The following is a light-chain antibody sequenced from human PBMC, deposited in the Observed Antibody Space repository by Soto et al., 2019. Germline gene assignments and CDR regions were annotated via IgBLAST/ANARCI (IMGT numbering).Light chain of an antibody. CDR2: GAS. V-gene: IGKV3-20*01. CDR3: QQYGSSLRT. Sequence: EIVLTHSPGTLSLSPGERATLSCRASQSVSSNYLAWYQQKLGQAPRLLIYGASSRATGIPDRFSGSGSGTDFTLTISRLEPEDFAVYYCQQYGSSLRTFGQGTKVDIK. J-gene: IGKJ1*01. CDR1: QSVSSNY.